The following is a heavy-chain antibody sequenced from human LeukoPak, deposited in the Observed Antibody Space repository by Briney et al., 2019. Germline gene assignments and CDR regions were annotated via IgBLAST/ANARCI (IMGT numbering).Heavy chain of an antibody. J-gene: IGHJ4*02. D-gene: IGHD4-17*01. CDR2: VGTAGDT. CDR1: GFTFSTYD. V-gene: IGHV3-13*01. CDR3: TKEGGPMAVTTERYSFDQ. Sequence: GGSLRLSCAASGFTFSTYDMHWVRQGAGKGLEWVSAVGTAGDTYYSGSVKGRFTISRDNSKNTLSLQMNSLRAEDTAVYYCTKEGGPMAVTTERYSFDQWGQGTLVTVSS.